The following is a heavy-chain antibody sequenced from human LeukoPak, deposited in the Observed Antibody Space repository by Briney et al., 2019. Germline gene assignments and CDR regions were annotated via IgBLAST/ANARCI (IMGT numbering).Heavy chain of an antibody. CDR2: INPNSGGT. J-gene: IGHJ6*02. D-gene: IGHD3-22*01. V-gene: IGHV1-2*02. CDR1: GYTFTGYY. Sequence: ASVTVSCKPSGYTFTGYYMHWVRQAPGQRLEGMGWINPNSGGTNYAQKSQGRVTMTRDTSISTAYMELSRLRSDDTAVYYCARALRHITMIVVARRGDYYGMDVWGQGTTVTVSS. CDR3: ARALRHITMIVVARRGDYYGMDV.